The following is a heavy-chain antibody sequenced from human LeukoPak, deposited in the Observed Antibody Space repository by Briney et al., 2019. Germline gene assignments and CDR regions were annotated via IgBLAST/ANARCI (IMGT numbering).Heavy chain of an antibody. CDR1: GYTFTSYD. CDR2: MNPNSGNT. Sequence: ASVKVSCKASGYTFTSYDINWVRQATGQGLEWMGWMNPNSGNTGYAQEFQGRVTMTRNTSISTAYMELSSLRSEDTAVYYCARGSFQVGAIDYWGQGTLVTVSS. CDR3: ARGSFQVGAIDY. V-gene: IGHV1-8*01. J-gene: IGHJ4*02. D-gene: IGHD1-26*01.